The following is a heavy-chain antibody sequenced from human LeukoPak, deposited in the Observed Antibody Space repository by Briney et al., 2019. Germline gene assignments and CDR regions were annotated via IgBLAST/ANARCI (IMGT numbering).Heavy chain of an antibody. CDR1: GFTFSSYW. J-gene: IGHJ6*02. V-gene: IGHV3-7*01. D-gene: IGHD4-17*01. Sequence: PGGFLRLSCAASGFTFSSYWMSWVRQAPGKGLEWVANIKQDGSEKYYVESVKGRFTISRDNAKNSLYLQMNSLRAEDTAVYYCARDTTVTDHVYYGMDVWGQGTTVTVSS. CDR2: IKQDGSEK. CDR3: ARDTTVTDHVYYGMDV.